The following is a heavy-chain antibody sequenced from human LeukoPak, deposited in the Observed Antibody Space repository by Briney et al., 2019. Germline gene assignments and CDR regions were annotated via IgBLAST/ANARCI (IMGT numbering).Heavy chain of an antibody. CDR2: IYYSGST. CDR3: ARGIAAAGTDY. CDR1: GGSFSGYY. J-gene: IGHJ4*02. V-gene: IGHV4-59*01. D-gene: IGHD6-13*01. Sequence: SETLSLTCAFYGGSFSGYYWSWIRQPPGKGLEWIGYIYYSGSTNYNPSLKSRVTISVDTSKNQFSLKLSSVTAADTAVYYCARGIAAAGTDYWGQGTLVTVSS.